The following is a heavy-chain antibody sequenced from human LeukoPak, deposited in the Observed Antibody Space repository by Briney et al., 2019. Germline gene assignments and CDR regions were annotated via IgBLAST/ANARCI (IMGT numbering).Heavy chain of an antibody. D-gene: IGHD3-16*01. CDR1: GFTFSRYT. J-gene: IGHJ4*02. Sequence: GGSLRLSCAASGFTFSRYTMNWVRQAPGKGLEWVSHISTSGRAMYYADSVKGRFTISRDNAKDSLYLQMNSLRDEDTAVYYCARAGGFFSPFGYWGQGTLVTVSS. CDR3: ARAGGFFSPFGY. CDR2: ISTSGRAM. V-gene: IGHV3-48*02.